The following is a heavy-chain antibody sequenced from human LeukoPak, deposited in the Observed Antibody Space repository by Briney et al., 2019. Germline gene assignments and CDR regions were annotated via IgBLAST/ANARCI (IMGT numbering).Heavy chain of an antibody. CDR3: ASSDTAHDHFDY. CDR1: GYSFTSYA. CDR2: INAGNGNT. J-gene: IGHJ4*02. D-gene: IGHD5-18*01. Sequence: ASVNVSCKASGYSFTSYAIHWVRQAPGQRLEWMGWINAGNGNTKYSQKFQGRVTITRDTSASTAYMELSSLRSEDTAVYYCASSDTAHDHFDYWGQGTLVTVSS. V-gene: IGHV1-3*01.